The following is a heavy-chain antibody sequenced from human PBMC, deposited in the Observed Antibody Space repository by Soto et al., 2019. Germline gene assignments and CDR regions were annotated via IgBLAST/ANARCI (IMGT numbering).Heavy chain of an antibody. CDR1: GYTLTELS. CDR3: ARGSYCSSTSCYTPYYYGMDV. CDR2: FDPEDGET. D-gene: IGHD2-2*02. Sequence: GASVKVSCKVSGYTLTELSMHWVRQAPGKGLEWMGGFDPEDGETIYAQKFQGRVTITADESTSTAYMELSSLRSEDTAVYYCARGSYCSSTSCYTPYYYGMDVWGQGTTVTVSS. J-gene: IGHJ6*02. V-gene: IGHV1-24*01.